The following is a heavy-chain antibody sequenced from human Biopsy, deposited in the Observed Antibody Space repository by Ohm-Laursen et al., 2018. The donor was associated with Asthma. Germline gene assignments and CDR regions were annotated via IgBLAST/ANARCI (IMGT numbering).Heavy chain of an antibody. V-gene: IGHV3-23*01. Sequence: GSLRLSCAASGFPFRGFGMTWVRQAPGRGLEWVATISGGGPSTFYAASVEGRFTISSDTLKNTVFLHLSSLRAEDTAVYYCAKESGTVGWHADYLEEWGRGTLVTVSS. D-gene: IGHD6-19*01. J-gene: IGHJ4*02. CDR1: GFPFRGFG. CDR2: ISGGGPST. CDR3: AKESGTVGWHADYLEE.